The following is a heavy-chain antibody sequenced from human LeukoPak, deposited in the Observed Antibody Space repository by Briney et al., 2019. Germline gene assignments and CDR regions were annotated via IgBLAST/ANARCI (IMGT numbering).Heavy chain of an antibody. CDR3: ARDHGGSSCFDY. Sequence: SETLSLTCTVSGGSISSGGYYWSWIRQHPGKGLEWIGYIYYSGSTYYNPSLKSRVTISVDTSKNQFSQKLSSVTAADTAVYYCARDHGGSSCFDYWGQGTLVTVSS. V-gene: IGHV4-31*03. J-gene: IGHJ4*02. CDR1: GGSISSGGYY. CDR2: IYYSGST. D-gene: IGHD6-13*01.